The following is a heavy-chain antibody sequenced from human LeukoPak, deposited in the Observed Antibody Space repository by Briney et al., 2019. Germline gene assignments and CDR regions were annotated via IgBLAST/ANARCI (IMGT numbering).Heavy chain of an antibody. CDR1: GFTFSSYS. V-gene: IGHV3-48*01. CDR2: ISSSSSTI. D-gene: IGHD6-19*01. J-gene: IGHJ4*02. CDR3: AREGRYSSGCFDY. Sequence: GGSLRLSSAASGFTFSSYSMNWVRQAPGKGLEWVSYISSSSSTIYYADSVKGRFTISRDNAKNSLYLQMNSLRAEDTAVYYCAREGRYSSGCFDYWGQGTLVTVSS.